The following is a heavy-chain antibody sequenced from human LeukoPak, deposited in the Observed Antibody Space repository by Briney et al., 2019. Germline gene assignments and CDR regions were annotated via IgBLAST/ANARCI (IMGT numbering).Heavy chain of an antibody. Sequence: GGSLRLSCAASGFTVSSNYMSWVRQAPGKGLEWVSVIYSGGGTYYADSVKGRFTISRDNSKNTLYLQMNSLRAEDTAVYYCARAPMVRGVIEALDYWGQGTLVTVSS. CDR2: IYSGGGT. J-gene: IGHJ4*02. CDR3: ARAPMVRGVIEALDY. D-gene: IGHD3-10*01. CDR1: GFTVSSNY. V-gene: IGHV3-53*01.